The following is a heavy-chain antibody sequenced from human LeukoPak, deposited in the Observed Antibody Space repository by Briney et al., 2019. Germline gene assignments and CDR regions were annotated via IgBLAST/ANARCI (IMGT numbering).Heavy chain of an antibody. CDR1: GFTFSSYA. V-gene: IGHV3-30*15. D-gene: IGHD3-10*01. CDR2: ISKDGSNE. CDR3: AREAYYGSGRSRQPSPV. Sequence: GGSLRLSCAASGFTFSSYALYWLRQAPGKGLEGVALISKDGSNEDHADSVKGRFTISRDNSKDTLYLQMSSLRPEDTAVYYCAREAYYGSGRSRQPSPVWGQGTPVTVSS. J-gene: IGHJ4*02.